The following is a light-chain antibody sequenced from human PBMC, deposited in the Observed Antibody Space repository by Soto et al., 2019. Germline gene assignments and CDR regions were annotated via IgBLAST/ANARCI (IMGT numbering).Light chain of an antibody. Sequence: EIVLTQSPDTLSLSPGERATLSCIASQTVTSGYLAWYQQKPGQAPRLLMYGASTRATGIPDRFSGSGSGTEFTLTISSLQSEDFAVYYCQQYNSWPPITFGQGTRLEIK. V-gene: IGKV3-15*01. CDR1: QTVTSGY. CDR3: QQYNSWPPIT. J-gene: IGKJ5*01. CDR2: GAS.